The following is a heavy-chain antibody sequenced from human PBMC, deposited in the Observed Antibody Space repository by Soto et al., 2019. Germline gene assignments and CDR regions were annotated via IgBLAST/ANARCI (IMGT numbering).Heavy chain of an antibody. J-gene: IGHJ3*01. CDR1: GFTFSNYA. V-gene: IGHV3-23*01. D-gene: IGHD5-12*01. Sequence: PGGSLRLSCAASGFTFSNYAMTWVRQAPGKGLEWVSLISGGAGSTYYADSVKGRFTISRDNSKNTLYLQMSSLRDEDTAVYYCAKDSRYSGSVRTFHVWGQGTMVTVS. CDR3: AKDSRYSGSVRTFHV. CDR2: ISGGAGST.